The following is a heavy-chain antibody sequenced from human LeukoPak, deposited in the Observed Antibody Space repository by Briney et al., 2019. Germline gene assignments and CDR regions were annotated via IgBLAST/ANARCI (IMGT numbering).Heavy chain of an antibody. J-gene: IGHJ4*02. CDR1: GGSISSSSYY. V-gene: IGHV4-39*01. CDR3: ARQPYSSSWYYFDY. CDR2: IYYSGNT. D-gene: IGHD6-13*01. Sequence: NPSETLSLTCTVSGGSISSSSYYWGWIRQPPGKGLEWIGCIYYSGNTYYNPSLKSRLTISVDTSKNQFSLKLSSVTAADTAVYYCARQPYSSSWYYFDYWGQGTLVSVSS.